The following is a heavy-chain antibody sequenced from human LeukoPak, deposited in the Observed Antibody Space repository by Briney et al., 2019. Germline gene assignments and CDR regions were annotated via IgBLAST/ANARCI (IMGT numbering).Heavy chain of an antibody. Sequence: GGSLRLSCAASGFTFSSYAIHWVRQAPGKGLEWVAVISYDGSNKYYADSVKGRFTISRDNSKNTLYLQMNSLRAEDTAVYYCAKAHSGSFDYWGQGTLVTVSS. CDR2: ISYDGSNK. CDR3: AKAHSGSFDY. CDR1: GFTFSSYA. J-gene: IGHJ4*02. V-gene: IGHV3-30*18. D-gene: IGHD5-12*01.